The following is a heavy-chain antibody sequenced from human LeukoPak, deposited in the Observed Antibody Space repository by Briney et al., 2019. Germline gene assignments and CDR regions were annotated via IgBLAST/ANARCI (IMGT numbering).Heavy chain of an antibody. Sequence: PSETLSLTCTVSSGSISSGAYCWSWIRRHPGKGLEWIGYIYYSGSTYYNPSLKSRITISLDTSKNQFSLKVTSVTAADTAVYYCARAVGYYFDNSGPSKTFDYWGQGTLVTVSS. CDR2: IYYSGST. D-gene: IGHD3-22*01. V-gene: IGHV4-31*03. CDR3: ARAVGYYFDNSGPSKTFDY. J-gene: IGHJ4*02. CDR1: SGSISSGAYC.